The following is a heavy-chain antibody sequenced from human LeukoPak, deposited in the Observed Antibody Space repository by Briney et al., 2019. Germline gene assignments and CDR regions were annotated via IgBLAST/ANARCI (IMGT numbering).Heavy chain of an antibody. CDR3: ARDIGAFDI. Sequence: SETLSLTCTVSGGSISSGSYYWSWIRQPAGKGLEWIGRIYTSGSTNYNPSLKSRVTISVDTSKNQFSPKLSSVTAADTAVYYCARDIGAFDIWGQGTMVTVSS. V-gene: IGHV4-61*02. D-gene: IGHD3-16*02. J-gene: IGHJ3*02. CDR2: IYTSGST. CDR1: GGSISSGSYY.